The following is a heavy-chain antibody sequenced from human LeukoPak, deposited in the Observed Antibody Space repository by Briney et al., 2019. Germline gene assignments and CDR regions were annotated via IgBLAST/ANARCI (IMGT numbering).Heavy chain of an antibody. CDR3: ARDLELERNRWNYFES. CDR1: GGSISSFF. V-gene: IGHV4-59*01. D-gene: IGHD1-1*01. Sequence: SETLSLTCTVSGGSISSFFWSWIRQPPGKGLEWIGSMHYSGDTKYNPSLRSRVSLSIDTSKQQFSLRLSSVTAADTAAYYCARDLELERNRWNYFESWGQGTLVTVSS. J-gene: IGHJ4*02. CDR2: MHYSGDT.